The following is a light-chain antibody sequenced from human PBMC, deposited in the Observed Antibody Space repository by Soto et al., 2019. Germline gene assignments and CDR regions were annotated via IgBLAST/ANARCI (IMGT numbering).Light chain of an antibody. Sequence: EIVLTQSPATLSLSPGERATLSCRASQSISNYLAWYQQKPGQAPRLLISDVSSRATGVPARFSGSGSGTDFTLTITSLDPEDFALYYCQQYTNWPLTFGQGTKVDIK. CDR3: QQYTNWPLT. CDR1: QSISNY. V-gene: IGKV3-11*01. CDR2: DVS. J-gene: IGKJ1*01.